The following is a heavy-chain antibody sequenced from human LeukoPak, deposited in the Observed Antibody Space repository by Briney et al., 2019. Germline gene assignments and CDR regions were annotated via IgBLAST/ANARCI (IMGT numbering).Heavy chain of an antibody. J-gene: IGHJ4*02. CDR1: GFTFSSYG. CDR2: ISVDGSNE. D-gene: IGHD5-12*01. V-gene: IGHV3-30*03. Sequence: GGSLRLSCAASGFTFSSYGMHWVRQAPGKGLEWVAVISVDGSNEYYADSVKGRFTISRDNSKNTLYLQMNSLRAEDTAVYYCARTNSGYEPPYYWGQGTLVTVSS. CDR3: ARTNSGYEPPYY.